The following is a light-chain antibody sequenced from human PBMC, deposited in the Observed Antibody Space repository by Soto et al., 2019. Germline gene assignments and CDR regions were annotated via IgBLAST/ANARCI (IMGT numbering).Light chain of an antibody. Sequence: EVVLTQSPDTLSLSPVERATLSFSSSQNFGSTYLAWYQQKRGQAPRFLIYGASTRATGVPPRFSGGGSGTEFTLTISSLQSEDFAVYYCQQYNNWPPWTFGQGTKVDIK. J-gene: IGKJ1*01. CDR3: QQYNNWPPWT. CDR1: QNFGSTY. V-gene: IGKV3-15*01. CDR2: GAS.